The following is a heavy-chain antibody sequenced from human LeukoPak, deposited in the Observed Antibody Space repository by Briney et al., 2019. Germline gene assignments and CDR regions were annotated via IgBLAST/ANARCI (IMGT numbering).Heavy chain of an antibody. CDR3: ARGHTYDSAGYGY. CDR2: INCYSGGT. CDR1: GYTFTSYG. D-gene: IGHD3-22*01. J-gene: IGHJ4*02. Sequence: ASVKVSCKASGYTFTSYGISWVRQAPGQGPEWMGWINCYSGGTRYAQNVEGRVTMTRDTSANTAYMELSRLRSGDTAVYYCARGHTYDSAGYGYWGQGTLVTVSS. V-gene: IGHV1-18*01.